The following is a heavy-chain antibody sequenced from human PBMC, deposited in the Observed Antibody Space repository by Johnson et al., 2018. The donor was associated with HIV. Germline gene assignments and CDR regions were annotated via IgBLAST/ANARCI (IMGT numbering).Heavy chain of an antibody. D-gene: IGHD1-26*01. CDR3: AIIPPGGAGKGADAFDI. Sequence: QVQLVESGGGVVQPGRSLRLSCAASGFTFSSYAMHWVRQAPGKGLEWVAVISYDGSNKYYADSVKGRFTISRDNSKNTLYLQMNSLRAEDTAVYYCAIIPPGGAGKGADAFDIWGQWTMVTVSS. CDR2: ISYDGSNK. CDR1: GFTFSSYA. V-gene: IGHV3-30-3*01. J-gene: IGHJ3*02.